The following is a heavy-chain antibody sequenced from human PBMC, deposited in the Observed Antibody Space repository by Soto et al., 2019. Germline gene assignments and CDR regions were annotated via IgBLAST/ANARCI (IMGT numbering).Heavy chain of an antibody. CDR2: MYYSGTT. D-gene: IGHD5-12*01. V-gene: IGHV4-39*01. CDR3: ARGWSGYDYTDRWFDP. J-gene: IGHJ5*02. Sequence: PSETLSVTCTVSGGFISSSDFYWVWLRQAPGKGLEFIGSMYYSGTTYYNPSLKSRVTISVDTSKNQFTLKLISVTAADTAVYYCARGWSGYDYTDRWFDPWGQGTLVTVSS. CDR1: GGFISSSDFY.